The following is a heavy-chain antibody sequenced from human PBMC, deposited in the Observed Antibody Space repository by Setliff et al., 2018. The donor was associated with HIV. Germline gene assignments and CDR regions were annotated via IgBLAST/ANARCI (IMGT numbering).Heavy chain of an antibody. J-gene: IGHJ6*03. CDR3: VRTNYYYYYMDV. CDR2: IFYKGST. V-gene: IGHV4-34*09. Sequence: ASETLSLTCAVYGGSVSGYYWSWIRQPPGKGLEWIGYIFYKGSTFYNPSLKSRVSISVLRSTDQFFLRLNSVTAADTAVYYCVRTNYYYYYMDVWGKGTTVTVSS. CDR1: GGSVSGYY.